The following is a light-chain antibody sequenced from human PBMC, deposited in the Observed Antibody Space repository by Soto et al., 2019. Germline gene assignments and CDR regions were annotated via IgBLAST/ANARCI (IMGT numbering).Light chain of an antibody. J-gene: IGKJ1*01. CDR3: QQYNSYPWT. Sequence: EIVMTQSPATLSVSPGETATLSCRASQSVSNNVAWYQQKPGQAPRLLILGASTRASGIPARFSGSGSGTEFTLSISSLQSEDFATYYCQQYNSYPWTFGQGTKVDIK. CDR1: QSVSNN. CDR2: GAS. V-gene: IGKV3-15*01.